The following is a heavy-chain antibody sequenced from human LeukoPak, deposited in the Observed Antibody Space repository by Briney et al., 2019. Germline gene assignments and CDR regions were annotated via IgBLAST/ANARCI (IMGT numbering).Heavy chain of an antibody. CDR2: ISGNSRHI. D-gene: IGHD5-12*01. J-gene: IGHJ3*02. CDR1: GFTFSSYS. Sequence: KPGGSLRLSCAASGFTFSSYSMNWVRQAPGKGLEWVSSISGNSRHIYYADSVKGRFTISRDNAKNSLYLQMNSLRAEDTAVYYCGRVKEASAFDIWGQGTMVTVSS. V-gene: IGHV3-21*01. CDR3: GRVKEASAFDI.